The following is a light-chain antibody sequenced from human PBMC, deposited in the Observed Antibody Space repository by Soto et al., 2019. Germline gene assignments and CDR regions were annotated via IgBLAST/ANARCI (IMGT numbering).Light chain of an antibody. CDR2: DVS. J-gene: IGKJ5*01. CDR3: QQRSNWQVT. Sequence: IVMTQSPATLSLSPGANATLSCRASQSVGSDLAWYRQTPGQAPRLLIYDVSNRATGIPARFSGSGSGTDFTLTISSLEPEDFAVYYCQQRSNWQVTFGQGTRLEIK. CDR1: QSVGSD. V-gene: IGKV3D-11*02.